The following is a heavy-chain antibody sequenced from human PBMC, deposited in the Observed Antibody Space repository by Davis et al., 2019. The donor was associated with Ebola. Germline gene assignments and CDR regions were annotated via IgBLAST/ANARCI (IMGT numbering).Heavy chain of an antibody. D-gene: IGHD5-18*01. CDR3: AIYSRAPDD. V-gene: IGHV3-7*01. CDR1: GFTFRSDW. Sequence: GESLKISCAASGFTFRSDWMSWVRHAPGKGPEWVATIKPDGSEKYYVDSVKGRFTISRDNAKNSLYLQMNRLRAEDTAVYYCAIYSRAPDDWGQGTLVTVSS. J-gene: IGHJ4*02. CDR2: IKPDGSEK.